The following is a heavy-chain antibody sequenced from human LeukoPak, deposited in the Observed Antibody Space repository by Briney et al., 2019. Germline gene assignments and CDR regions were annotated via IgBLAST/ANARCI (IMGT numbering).Heavy chain of an antibody. V-gene: IGHV3-7*03. D-gene: IGHD6-13*01. CDR2: IKQGESEK. Sequence: PGGSLRLSCAASGFTFNSYWMSWVRQTPGKGLEWVANIKQGESEKYYVDSVKGRFTISRDNAKNSLFLQMISLRAEDTAVYYCARDKPAAGGGYGSLFGYWGQGTLVTVSS. CDR1: GFTFNSYW. J-gene: IGHJ4*02. CDR3: ARDKPAAGGGYGSLFGY.